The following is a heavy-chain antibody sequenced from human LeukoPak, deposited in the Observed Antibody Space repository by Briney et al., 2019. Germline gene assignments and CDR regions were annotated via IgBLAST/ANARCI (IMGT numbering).Heavy chain of an antibody. CDR3: ARSRAEIVVVND. D-gene: IGHD2-15*01. CDR2: INPNSGGT. V-gene: IGHV1-2*02. Sequence: ASVKVSCKASGYTFTGYYMHWVRQAPGQGLEWMGWINPNSGGTNYAQKFQGRVTMTRDTSISTAYMELSRLRSDDTAVYYCARSRAEIVVVNDWGQGTLVTVSS. CDR1: GYTFTGYY. J-gene: IGHJ4*02.